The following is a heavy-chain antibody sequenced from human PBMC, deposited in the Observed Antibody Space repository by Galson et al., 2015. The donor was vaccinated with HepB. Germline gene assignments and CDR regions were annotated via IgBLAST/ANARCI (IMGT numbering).Heavy chain of an antibody. CDR3: AKDRSGYDFLLRYYGMDV. J-gene: IGHJ6*02. CDR1: GFTVSSNY. Sequence: SLRLSCAASGFTVSSNYMSWVRQAPGKGLEWVSVIYSGGSTYYADSVKGRFTISRDNSKNTLYLQMNSLRAEDTAVYYCAKDRSGYDFLLRYYGMDVWGQGTTVTVSS. D-gene: IGHD5-12*01. CDR2: IYSGGST. V-gene: IGHV3-53*01.